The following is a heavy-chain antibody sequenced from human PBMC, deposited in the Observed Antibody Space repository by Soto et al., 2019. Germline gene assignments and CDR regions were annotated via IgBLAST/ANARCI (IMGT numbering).Heavy chain of an antibody. J-gene: IGHJ5*02. CDR2: IIPIFGTA. Sequence: ASVKVSCKASGGTFSSYAISWVRQAPGQGLEWMGGIIPIFGTANYAQKFQGRVTITADESTSTAYMELSSLRSEDTAVYYCARGGIAARPGNWFDPWGQGTLVTVAS. CDR1: GGTFSSYA. V-gene: IGHV1-69*13. CDR3: ARGGIAARPGNWFDP. D-gene: IGHD6-6*01.